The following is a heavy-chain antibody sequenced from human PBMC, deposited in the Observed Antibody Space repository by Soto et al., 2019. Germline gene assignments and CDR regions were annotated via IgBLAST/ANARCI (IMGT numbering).Heavy chain of an antibody. CDR1: DGSFSGYY. V-gene: IGHV4-34*01. CDR3: ARRGLVTLPHAFDI. CDR2: INHTGSA. D-gene: IGHD2-21*02. Sequence: PSETLSLTCAVYDGSFSGYYWSWIRQPPGKGLEWIGEINHTGSANYNPSLQSRVTISIDTAKNQFSLKMTSVTAAETAVYYCARRGLVTLPHAFDIWGQGTMVTVSS. J-gene: IGHJ3*02.